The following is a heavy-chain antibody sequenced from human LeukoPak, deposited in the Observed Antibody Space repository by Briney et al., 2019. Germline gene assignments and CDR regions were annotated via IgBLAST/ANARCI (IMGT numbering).Heavy chain of an antibody. CDR3: ARGYDGSGYYYRNWYFDL. Sequence: PSETLSLTCNVSGGSISSYYWSWIRQPAGQGLEYIGRMYTSGSTNYNPSLKSRVTISVDTSKNQFSLKLSSVTAADTAVYYCARGYDGSGYYYRNWYFDLWGRGTLVTVSS. CDR2: MYTSGST. J-gene: IGHJ2*01. CDR1: GGSISSYY. D-gene: IGHD3-22*01. V-gene: IGHV4-4*07.